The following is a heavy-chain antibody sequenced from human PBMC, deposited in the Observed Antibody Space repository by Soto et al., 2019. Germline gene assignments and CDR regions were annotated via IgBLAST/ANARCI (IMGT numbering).Heavy chain of an antibody. J-gene: IGHJ4*02. V-gene: IGHV3-23*01. CDR3: AKADYGDDWYFDY. CDR2: NSGSGGRT. Sequence: GGSLRLSCAASGFTFSSHAMSWVRQAPGKGLEGVSANSGSGGRTYYGDSVKGRLTISRDNSKHTLYLQMNSLRAEDTAVYYCAKADYGDDWYFDYWGQGTLVTVSS. D-gene: IGHD4-17*01. CDR1: GFTFSSHA.